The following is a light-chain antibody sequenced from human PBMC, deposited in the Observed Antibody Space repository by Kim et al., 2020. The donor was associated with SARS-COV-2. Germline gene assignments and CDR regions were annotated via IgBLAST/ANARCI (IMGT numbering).Light chain of an antibody. CDR3: QQYYNSSPYT. V-gene: IGKV1-5*01. CDR2: DAS. CDR1: QSISGW. J-gene: IGKJ2*01. Sequence: DIQMTQSPSTLSASVGDRVTITCRATQSISGWLAWYQQKPGKASKVLIYDASTLESGVPSRFSGSGSGTEFTLTISSLQPDDFATYYCQQYYNSSPYTFGQGTKLEI.